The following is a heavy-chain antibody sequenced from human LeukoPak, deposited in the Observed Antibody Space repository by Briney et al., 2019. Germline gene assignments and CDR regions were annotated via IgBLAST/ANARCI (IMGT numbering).Heavy chain of an antibody. Sequence: SSVKVSCKASGGTFSSYAIRWVRQAPGQGLEWMGGIIPIFGTANYAQKVQGRVTITTDESTSTAYMELSSLRSEDKAVYYCARGPTYYYDSDFDYWGQGTLVTVSS. V-gene: IGHV1-69*05. CDR1: GGTFSSYA. CDR2: IIPIFGTA. CDR3: ARGPTYYYDSDFDY. J-gene: IGHJ4*02. D-gene: IGHD3-22*01.